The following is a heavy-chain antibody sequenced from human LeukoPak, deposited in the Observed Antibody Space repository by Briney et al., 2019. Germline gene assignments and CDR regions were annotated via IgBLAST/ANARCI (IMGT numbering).Heavy chain of an antibody. Sequence: PGGSLRLSCAASGFTVSSNYMSWVRQAPGKGLEWVSVSYSGGSTYYADSVKGRFTISRDNSKNTLYLQMNSLRAEDTAVYYCAGAARNYYYYYMDVWGKGTTVTVSS. D-gene: IGHD6-6*01. CDR2: SYSGGST. CDR3: AGAARNYYYYYMDV. J-gene: IGHJ6*03. CDR1: GFTVSSNY. V-gene: IGHV3-66*02.